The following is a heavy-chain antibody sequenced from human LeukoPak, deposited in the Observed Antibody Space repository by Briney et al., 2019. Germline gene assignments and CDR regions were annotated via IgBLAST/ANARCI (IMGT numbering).Heavy chain of an antibody. J-gene: IGHJ3*02. CDR3: AKDDYKGELLLYAFDI. CDR1: GFTFSSYG. D-gene: IGHD1-26*01. Sequence: PGGSLRLSCAASGFTFSSYGMSWVRQAPGKGLEWVSAISGSGGSTYYADSVKGRFTISRDNSKNTLYLQMNSLRAEDTAVYYCAKDDYKGELLLYAFDIWGQGTMVTVSS. CDR2: ISGSGGST. V-gene: IGHV3-23*01.